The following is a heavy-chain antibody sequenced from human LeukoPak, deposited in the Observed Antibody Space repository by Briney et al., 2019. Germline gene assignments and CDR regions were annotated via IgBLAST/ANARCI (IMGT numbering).Heavy chain of an antibody. J-gene: IGHJ1*01. Sequence: PGGSLRLSCAASEFTFNNYWMRWVRQAPGKGLVWVSRIKNDGKITTYADSVKGRFTTSRDNAKNTFYLQMNSLRVEDMAVYYCLLIILGGSSQHWGQGTLVTVSS. CDR3: LLIILGGSSQH. D-gene: IGHD3-3*01. CDR2: IKNDGKIT. V-gene: IGHV3-74*01. CDR1: EFTFNNYW.